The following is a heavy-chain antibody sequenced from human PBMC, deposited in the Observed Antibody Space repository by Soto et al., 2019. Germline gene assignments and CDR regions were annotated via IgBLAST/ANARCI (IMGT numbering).Heavy chain of an antibody. J-gene: IGHJ5*02. CDR1: GFTFGSYA. D-gene: IGHD6-19*01. V-gene: IGHV3-23*01. Sequence: GGSLRLSCAASGFTFGSYAMSWVRQSPGEGLEWVSSVNDSGDRTYYADSVKGRFTISRDNSKNTLYLQMNTLRAEGTALYYCVRDPQSSGWSYNWYDPWGQGTRVTVSS. CDR3: VRDPQSSGWSYNWYDP. CDR2: VNDSGDRT.